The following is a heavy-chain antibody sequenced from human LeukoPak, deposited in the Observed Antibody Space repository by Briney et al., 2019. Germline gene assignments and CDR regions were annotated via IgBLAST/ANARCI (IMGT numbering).Heavy chain of an antibody. D-gene: IGHD5-12*01. CDR3: ALSPGYSGYAYYFDY. V-gene: IGHV4-34*01. J-gene: IGHJ4*02. Sequence: PSETLSLTCAVYGGSFSGYYWSWIRQPPGKGLEWIGEINHSGSTNYSPSLKSRVTISVDTSKNQFSLKLSSVTAADTAVYYCALSPGYSGYAYYFDYWGQGTLVTVSS. CDR2: INHSGST. CDR1: GGSFSGYY.